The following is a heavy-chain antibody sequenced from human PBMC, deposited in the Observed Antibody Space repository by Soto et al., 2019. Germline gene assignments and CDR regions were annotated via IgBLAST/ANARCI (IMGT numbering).Heavy chain of an antibody. CDR2: IYYSGST. Sequence: PSETLSLTCTVSGGSISSSSYYWGWIRQPPGKGLEWIGSIYYSGSTYYNPSLKSRVTISVDTSKNQFSLRAEDTAVYYCARDPVLAFVAAYYFDYWGQGTLVTAPQ. V-gene: IGHV4-39*02. D-gene: IGHD6-19*01. CDR1: GGSISSSSYY. J-gene: IGHJ4*02. CDR3: ARDPVLAFVAAYYFDY.